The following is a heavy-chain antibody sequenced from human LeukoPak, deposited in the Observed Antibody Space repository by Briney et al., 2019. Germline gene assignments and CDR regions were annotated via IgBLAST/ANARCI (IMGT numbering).Heavy chain of an antibody. CDR3: ARPYSSSWYFRFDP. CDR1: GFTFSSYA. Sequence: PGGSLRLSCAASGFTFSSYAMHWVRQAPGKGLEWVAVISYDGSNKYYADSVKGRFTISRDNSKNTLYLQMNSLRAEDTAVYYCARPYSSSWYFRFDPWGQGTLVTVSS. J-gene: IGHJ5*02. CDR2: ISYDGSNK. D-gene: IGHD6-13*01. V-gene: IGHV3-30-3*01.